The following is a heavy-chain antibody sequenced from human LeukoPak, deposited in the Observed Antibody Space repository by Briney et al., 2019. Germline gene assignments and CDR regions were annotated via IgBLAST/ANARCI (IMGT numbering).Heavy chain of an antibody. Sequence: GASVKVSCKVSGYTLTELSMHWVRQAPGKGLEWMGGFDPEDGETIYAQKFQGRVTMTEDTSTDTAYMELSSLRSEDTAVYYCATDPDSSSAPLRDVWGKGTTVTVSS. CDR2: FDPEDGET. CDR3: ATDPDSSSAPLRDV. J-gene: IGHJ6*04. D-gene: IGHD6-6*01. V-gene: IGHV1-24*01. CDR1: GYTLTELS.